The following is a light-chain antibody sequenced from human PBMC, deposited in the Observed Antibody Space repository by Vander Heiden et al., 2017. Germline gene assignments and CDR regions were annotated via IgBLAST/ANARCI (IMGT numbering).Light chain of an antibody. J-gene: IGLJ2*01. V-gene: IGLV4-69*01. Sequence: QLVLPHSPSASASLGPSVKLTSTLSTGRSGYAIAWHPQQPEQGPRYLLELNSDGRHTKGDGIPDRFSASSSGAARYLTISSLQADDEADYYCQTWGTGALVVFGGGTKLTVL. CDR1: TGRSGYA. CDR2: LNSDGRH. CDR3: QTWGTGALVV.